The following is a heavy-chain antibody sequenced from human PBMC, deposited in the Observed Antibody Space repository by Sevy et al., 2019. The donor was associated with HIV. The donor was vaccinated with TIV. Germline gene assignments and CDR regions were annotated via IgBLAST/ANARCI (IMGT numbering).Heavy chain of an antibody. D-gene: IGHD3-9*01. CDR3: ARQADNFDWLPSYFDH. CDR1: GFTFSTYA. Sequence: GGSLRLSCAASGFTFSTYAIHWVRLAPGKGLEWVAVISYDGSKKYYADSVKGRFTISRDNSKNTLYLRMNSLRAEDTAVYYCARQADNFDWLPSYFDHWGQGTLVTVSS. CDR2: ISYDGSKK. V-gene: IGHV3-30-3*01. J-gene: IGHJ4*02.